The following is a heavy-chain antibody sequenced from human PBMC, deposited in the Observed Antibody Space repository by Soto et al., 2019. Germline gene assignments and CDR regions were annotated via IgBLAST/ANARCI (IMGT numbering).Heavy chain of an antibody. CDR2: ISSSSSTI. CDR1: GFTFSNYN. J-gene: IGHJ4*02. D-gene: IGHD3-22*01. CDR3: ASRYYHDSSGYYYPYYY. V-gene: IGHV3-48*02. Sequence: EVQLVESGGGLVQPGGSLRLSCAASGFTFSNYNMNWVRQAPGKGLEWVSSISSSSSTIYYADSVKGRFTISRDNAKNSLYLQMNSLRDEDTAVYYCASRYYHDSSGYYYPYYYWGQGTLVTVSS.